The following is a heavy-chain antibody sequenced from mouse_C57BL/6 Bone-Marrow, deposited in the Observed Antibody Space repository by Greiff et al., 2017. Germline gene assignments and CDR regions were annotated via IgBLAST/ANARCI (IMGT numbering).Heavy chain of an antibody. Sequence: VHVKQSGAELVKPGASVKLSCTASGFNIKDYYIHWVKQRTEQGLEWIGRIDPEDGETKYAPKIQDKATITADTSSNTSYLQLSSLTSEDTAVYYCTRSLIYYGTNYWGQGTTLTVSS. V-gene: IGHV14-2*01. CDR2: IDPEDGET. J-gene: IGHJ2*01. CDR3: TRSLIYYGTNY. CDR1: GFNIKDYY. D-gene: IGHD1-1*01.